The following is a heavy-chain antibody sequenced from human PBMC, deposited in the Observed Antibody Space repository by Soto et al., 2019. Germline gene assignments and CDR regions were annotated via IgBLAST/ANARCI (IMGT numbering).Heavy chain of an antibody. V-gene: IGHV3-23*01. Sequence: EVQLLESGGGLVQPGGSLRLSCAASGFTFSTYAMSWVRQAPGKGLEWVSAISGSGGSTYHADSVKGRFTISRDNSKTTLYLQMNSLRAEDTAVYYCAELGYCSGGSCYSPDYWGQGTLVTVSS. CDR3: AELGYCSGGSCYSPDY. CDR2: ISGSGGST. J-gene: IGHJ4*02. D-gene: IGHD2-15*01. CDR1: GFTFSTYA.